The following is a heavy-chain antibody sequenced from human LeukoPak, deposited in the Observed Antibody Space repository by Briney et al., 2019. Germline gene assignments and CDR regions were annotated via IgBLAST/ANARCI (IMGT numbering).Heavy chain of an antibody. CDR2: IYYSGST. J-gene: IGHJ6*03. CDR3: ARAIAVVGPHLYYYMDV. CDR1: GGSISSYY. V-gene: IGHV4-59*01. Sequence: PSETLSLTXTVSGGSISSYYWSWIRQPPGKGLEWIGYIYYSGSTNYNPSLKSRVTISVDTSKNQFSLKLSSVTAADTAVYYCARAIAVVGPHLYYYMDVWGKGTTVTVSS. D-gene: IGHD6-19*01.